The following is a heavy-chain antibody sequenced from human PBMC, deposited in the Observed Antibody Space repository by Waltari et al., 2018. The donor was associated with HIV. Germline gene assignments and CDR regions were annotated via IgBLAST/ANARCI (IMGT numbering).Heavy chain of an antibody. J-gene: IGHJ4*02. Sequence: ESGGGLVPPGGSPGLSGTASGSTFTSIPLPRVGHSPVGSLQYVAAISPDGGSTYDTDAVKGRFTISRDDSKNTVFLQMSSLAKDDAALYFCVKERGTRHGYNYPIDHWGAGTLVTVSS. V-gene: IGHV3-64D*06. D-gene: IGHD2-2*02. CDR1: GSTFTSIP. CDR3: VKERGTRHGYNYPIDH. CDR2: ISPDGGST.